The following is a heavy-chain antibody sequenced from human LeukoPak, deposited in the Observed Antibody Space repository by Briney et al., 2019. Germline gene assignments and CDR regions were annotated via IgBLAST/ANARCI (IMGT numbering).Heavy chain of an antibody. V-gene: IGHV1-8*01. D-gene: IGHD2-15*01. Sequence: GASVKVSCKASGYSFTSYDTNWVRQATGQGLEWLGWMNPNSGNTGYAQKFQGRVTMTRGTSIITAYMELSSLRSEDTAVYYCARVRSPPYCGGDSCYPLDAFDIWGQGTMITVSS. CDR2: MNPNSGNT. CDR3: ARVRSPPYCGGDSCYPLDAFDI. CDR1: GYSFTSYD. J-gene: IGHJ3*02.